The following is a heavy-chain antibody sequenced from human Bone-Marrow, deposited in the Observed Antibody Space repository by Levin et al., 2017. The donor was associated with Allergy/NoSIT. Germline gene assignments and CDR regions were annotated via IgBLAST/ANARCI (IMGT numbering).Heavy chain of an antibody. J-gene: IGHJ5*02. Sequence: GGSLRLSCAASGFIFNNYWMSWVRQAPGKGLEWVADINKDGSAKYYGDSVRGRFTISRDNVDHLVYLQMDSLRGDDTAVYYCARWNLAFDPWGQGTLVTVS. D-gene: IGHD1-1*01. CDR3: ARWNLAFDP. V-gene: IGHV3-7*01. CDR2: INKDGSAK. CDR1: GFIFNNYW.